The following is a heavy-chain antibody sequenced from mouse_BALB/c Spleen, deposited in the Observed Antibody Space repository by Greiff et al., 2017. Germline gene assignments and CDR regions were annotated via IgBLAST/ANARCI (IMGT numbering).Heavy chain of an antibody. J-gene: IGHJ2*01. V-gene: IGHV8-12*01. CDR3: ARRDDGYYVFDY. Sequence: QVTLKECGPGILQPSQTLSLTCSFSGFSLSTSGMGVSWIRQPSGKGLEWLAHIYWDDDKRYNPSLKSRLTISKDTSSNQVFLKITSVDTADTATYYCARRDDGYYVFDYWGQGTTLTVSS. CDR2: IYWDDDK. D-gene: IGHD2-3*01. CDR1: GFSLSTSGMG.